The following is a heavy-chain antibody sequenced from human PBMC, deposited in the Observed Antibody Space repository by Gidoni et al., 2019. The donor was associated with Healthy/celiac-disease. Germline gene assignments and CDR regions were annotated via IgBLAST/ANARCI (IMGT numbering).Heavy chain of an antibody. CDR1: GGTFSSYA. D-gene: IGHD2-15*01. J-gene: IGHJ6*02. CDR2: IIPIFGTA. Sequence: QVQLVQSGAEVKKPGSSVKVACKASGGTFSSYAISWVRQAPGQGREWMGGIIPIFGTANYEQKFQGRVTITADESTSTAVYYCARGVVVVAATQDYYGMDVWGQGPTVTVSS. CDR3: YGMDV. V-gene: IGHV1-69*01.